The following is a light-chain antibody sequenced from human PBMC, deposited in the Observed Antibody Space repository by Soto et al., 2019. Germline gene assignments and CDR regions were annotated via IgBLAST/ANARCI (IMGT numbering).Light chain of an antibody. J-gene: IGKJ5*01. CDR1: QSVSSR. Sequence: EIVLTQSPGTLSLSPGERATLSCRASQSVSSRLAWYQQKPGQAPRLLISGASSRATGIPDRFSGSGSATDFTLTISRLEPEDFALYYCQQYGSSPRITFGQGTRLEI. CDR2: GAS. V-gene: IGKV3-20*01. CDR3: QQYGSSPRIT.